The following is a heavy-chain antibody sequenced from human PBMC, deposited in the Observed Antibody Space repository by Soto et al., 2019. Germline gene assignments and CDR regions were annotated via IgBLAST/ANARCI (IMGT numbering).Heavy chain of an antibody. CDR2: ISTSIDAT. D-gene: IGHD6-6*01. V-gene: IGHV3-23*01. J-gene: IGHJ4*02. CDR1: GFAFSNYA. Sequence: GGSLRLSCAASGFAFSNYAMHWVRQAPGKGLEWVSSISTSIDATYYADSVKGRFTISRDDSKNTLYLQMNSLRADDSAVYYCAKDRTVAARNFDYWGQGTQVTVSS. CDR3: AKDRTVAARNFDY.